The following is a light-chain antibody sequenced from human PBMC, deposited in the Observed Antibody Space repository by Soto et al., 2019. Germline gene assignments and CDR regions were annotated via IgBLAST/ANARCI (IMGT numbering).Light chain of an antibody. Sequence: EIVLTQSPATLSLSLGERATLSCRASQSFTSRSFAWYQQKPALAPRLLISGTSNRAAGIPDRFSGSGSGTDFTLTISRLEPEDFAVYYCQQYDSSPRTFGQGTKVDIK. CDR1: QSFTSRS. V-gene: IGKV3-20*01. CDR3: QQYDSSPRT. CDR2: GTS. J-gene: IGKJ1*01.